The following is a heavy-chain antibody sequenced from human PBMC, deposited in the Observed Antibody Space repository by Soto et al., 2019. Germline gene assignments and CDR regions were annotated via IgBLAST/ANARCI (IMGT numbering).Heavy chain of an antibody. CDR3: ATFTYCSGGSCYTSPFDY. CDR1: GYTFTSYA. V-gene: IGHV1-3*01. D-gene: IGHD2-15*01. J-gene: IGHJ4*02. CDR2: ISADNGNT. Sequence: GASVKVSCKASGYTFTSYAMHWVRQAPGQRLEWMGWISADNGNTKYSQKFQGRVTMTTDTSTSTAYMELRSPRSDDTAVYYCATFTYCSGGSCYTSPFDYCGQGTLVTVSS.